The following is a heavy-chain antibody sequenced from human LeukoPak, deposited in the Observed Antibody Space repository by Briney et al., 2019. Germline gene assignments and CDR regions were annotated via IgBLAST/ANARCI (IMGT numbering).Heavy chain of an antibody. CDR1: GFTFSSYA. CDR2: ISYDGSNK. Sequence: GGSLRLSCAASGFTFSSYAMHWVRQAPGKGLEWVAVISYDGSNKYYADSVKGRFTISRDNSKNTLYLQMNSLRAEDTAVYYCARDSADRYDSNGYYPLDYWGQGTLVTVSS. V-gene: IGHV3-30-3*01. D-gene: IGHD3-22*01. CDR3: ARDSADRYDSNGYYPLDY. J-gene: IGHJ4*02.